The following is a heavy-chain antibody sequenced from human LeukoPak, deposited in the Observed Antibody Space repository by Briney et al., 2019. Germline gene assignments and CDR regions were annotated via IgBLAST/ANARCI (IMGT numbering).Heavy chain of an antibody. Sequence: ASVKVSCKASGGTFSSYAISWVRQAPGQGLEWMGGIIPIFGTANYAQKFQGRVTITTDESTSTACMELSSLRSEDTAVYYCSRNKVPYSGSNYYFDYWGQGTLVTVSS. V-gene: IGHV1-69*05. J-gene: IGHJ4*02. CDR1: GGTFSSYA. D-gene: IGHD1-26*01. CDR3: SRNKVPYSGSNYYFDY. CDR2: IIPIFGTA.